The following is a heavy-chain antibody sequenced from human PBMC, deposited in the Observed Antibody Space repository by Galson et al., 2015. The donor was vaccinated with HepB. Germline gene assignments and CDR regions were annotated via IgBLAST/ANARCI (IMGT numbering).Heavy chain of an antibody. Sequence: SVKVSCKASGYTFTSYGISWVRQAPGQGLEWMGWISAYNGNTNYAQKLQGRVTMTTDTSTSTAYMELRSLRSDDTAVYYCARQWRGAARGGYSMDVWGQGTTVTVSS. D-gene: IGHD6-6*01. CDR2: ISAYNGNT. CDR3: ARQWRGAARGGYSMDV. V-gene: IGHV1-18*01. J-gene: IGHJ6*02. CDR1: GYTFTSYG.